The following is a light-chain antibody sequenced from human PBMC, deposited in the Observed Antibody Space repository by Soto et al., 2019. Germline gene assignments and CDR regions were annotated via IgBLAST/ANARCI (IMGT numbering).Light chain of an antibody. CDR1: SSNIGAGYD. CDR2: ANS. J-gene: IGLJ1*01. CDR3: QSYDSSLSGYV. Sequence: SVLAQPPSVSGSPGQRVTISCTGSSSNIGAGYDVHWYQQPPGTAPKLLIHANSNRPSGVPDRFSGSKSGTSASLAITGLQAEDEADYYCQSYDSSLSGYVFGTGNKVTVL. V-gene: IGLV1-40*01.